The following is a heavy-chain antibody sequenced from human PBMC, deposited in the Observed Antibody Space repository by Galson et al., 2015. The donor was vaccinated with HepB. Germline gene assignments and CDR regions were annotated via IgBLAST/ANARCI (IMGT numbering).Heavy chain of an antibody. D-gene: IGHD5-18*01. CDR1: GFTFSGYG. CDR2: ISYHGSNK. CDR3: AREGDNYGTFDY. J-gene: IGHJ4*02. Sequence: SLRLSCAASGFTFSGYGMHWVRQAPGKGLEWVAVISYHGSNKDYADSVKGRFTISRDNAKNSLYLQMNSLRAEDTAVYYCAREGDNYGTFDYWGQGTLVTVSS. V-gene: IGHV3-30*03.